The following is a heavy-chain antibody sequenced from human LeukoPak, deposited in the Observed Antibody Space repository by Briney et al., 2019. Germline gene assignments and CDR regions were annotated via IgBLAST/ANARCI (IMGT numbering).Heavy chain of an antibody. D-gene: IGHD2-2*01. J-gene: IGHJ4*02. CDR2: INRDGSEQ. V-gene: IGHV3-7*01. Sequence: GGSLRLSCIASGFTFNTYWMTWVRQAPGEGLEWVANINRDGSEQYYVDSARGRFTISRDNSKNSLYLQMNSLRAEDTAVYYCARAPGSTSGYWGQGTLVTVSS. CDR1: GFTFNTYW. CDR3: ARAPGSTSGY.